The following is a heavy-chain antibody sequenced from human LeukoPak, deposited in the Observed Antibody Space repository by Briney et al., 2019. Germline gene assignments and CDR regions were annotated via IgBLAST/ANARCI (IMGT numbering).Heavy chain of an antibody. J-gene: IGHJ3*02. CDR3: ARDRNSGSSLDI. D-gene: IGHD6-6*01. V-gene: IGHV1-2*02. Sequence: GASVNVSCKASGYTFTSYYIHWVRQAPGQGLEWMGWIYPYSGDTNYAQNFQGRVTMTRDTSISTAYMELSSLKSDDTAVYYCARDRNSGSSLDIWGQGTMLTVSS. CDR1: GYTFTSYY. CDR2: IYPYSGDT.